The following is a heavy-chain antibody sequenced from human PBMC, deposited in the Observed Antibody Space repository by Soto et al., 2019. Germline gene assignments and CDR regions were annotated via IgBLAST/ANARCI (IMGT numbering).Heavy chain of an antibody. D-gene: IGHD3-3*01. CDR3: AKEASGSSRFFYYYGMDV. J-gene: IGHJ6*02. V-gene: IGHV3-30*18. Sequence: GGSLRLSCAASGFSFSTYGMHWVRQAPGRGPEWMAVISHDGGNNYYADSVKGRFTISRDNSKNTLYLQLNSLRAEDTAVYYCAKEASGSSRFFYYYGMDVWGQGRTVTVSS. CDR2: ISHDGGNN. CDR1: GFSFSTYG.